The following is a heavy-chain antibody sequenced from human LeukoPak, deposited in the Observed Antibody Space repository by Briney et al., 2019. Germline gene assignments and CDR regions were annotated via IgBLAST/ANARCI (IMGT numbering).Heavy chain of an antibody. V-gene: IGHV3-23*01. CDR2: ISGGGGST. D-gene: IGHD6-19*01. Sequence: PGGSLRLSCAASGFTFINYAMSWVRQAPGKGLEWVSAISGGGGSTYSADSVKGRFTISRDNSKNTLYVQMNSLRAEDTAVYYCAKGNSGWYDFDYWGQGTLVTVSS. CDR1: GFTFINYA. CDR3: AKGNSGWYDFDY. J-gene: IGHJ4*02.